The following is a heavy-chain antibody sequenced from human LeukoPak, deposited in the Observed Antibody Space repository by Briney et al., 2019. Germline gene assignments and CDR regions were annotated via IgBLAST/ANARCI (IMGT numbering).Heavy chain of an antibody. CDR3: ARWTGSSGGVDY. D-gene: IGHD3-16*01. J-gene: IGHJ4*02. Sequence: SETLSLTCTVSGGSISSYYWSWIRQPPGKGLEWIGYIYYSGSTNYNPSLKSRVTMSVDTSKNQFSLKLSSVTAADTAVYYCARWTGSSGGVDYWGQGTLVTVSS. V-gene: IGHV4-59*01. CDR2: IYYSGST. CDR1: GGSISSYY.